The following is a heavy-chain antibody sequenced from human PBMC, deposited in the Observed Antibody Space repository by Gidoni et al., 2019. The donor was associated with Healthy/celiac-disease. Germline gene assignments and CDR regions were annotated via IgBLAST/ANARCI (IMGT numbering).Heavy chain of an antibody. CDR1: GYTFTSYG. Sequence: QVQLVQSGAEVKKPGASVKVSCKASGYTFTSYGISWVRQAPGQGLEWMGWTRAYNGNTNYAQKLQGRVTITTDTSTSIAYMELRSLVSDDTSVYYCARDRARYSISSTAFDIWVQGTMVTVSS. V-gene: IGHV1-18*01. CDR3: ARDRARYSISSTAFDI. CDR2: TRAYNGNT. J-gene: IGHJ3*02. D-gene: IGHD6-13*01.